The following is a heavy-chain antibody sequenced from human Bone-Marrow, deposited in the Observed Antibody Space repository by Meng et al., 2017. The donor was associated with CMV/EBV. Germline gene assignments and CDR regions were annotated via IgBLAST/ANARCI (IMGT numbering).Heavy chain of an antibody. V-gene: IGHV1-46*01. CDR2: INPSGGST. CDR3: ARDRKQLVPDLDY. Sequence: ASVKVSCKASGYTFTSYYMHWVRQAPGQGPEWMGIINPSGGSTSYAQKFQGRVTMTRDTSTSTVYMELRSLRSDDTAVYYCARDRKQLVPDLDYWGQGTLVTVSS. CDR1: GYTFTSYY. D-gene: IGHD6-6*01. J-gene: IGHJ4*02.